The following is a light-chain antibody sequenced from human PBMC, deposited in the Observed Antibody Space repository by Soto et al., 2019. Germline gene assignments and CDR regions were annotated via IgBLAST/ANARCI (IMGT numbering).Light chain of an antibody. CDR3: GTWDSSLSAVV. CDR1: SSNIGNNY. V-gene: IGLV1-51*01. Sequence: QSVLTQPPSVSAAPGQRVTISCFGSSSNIGNNYVSWYQQLPGTAPKLLIYDNNKRPSGIPDRFSGSNSGTLATLGITGLQTGDEADYYCGTWDSSLSAVVFGGGTKVTVL. CDR2: DNN. J-gene: IGLJ2*01.